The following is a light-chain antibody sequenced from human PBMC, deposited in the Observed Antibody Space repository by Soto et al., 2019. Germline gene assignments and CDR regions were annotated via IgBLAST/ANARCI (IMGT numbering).Light chain of an antibody. CDR1: SSDVGGYNY. V-gene: IGLV2-11*01. CDR2: DVS. J-gene: IGLJ2*01. Sequence: QSALTQPRSVSGSPGQSVTLSCTGTSSDVGGYNYVSWYQQHPGKAPKLMIYDVSKRPSGVPDRFSGSKSGNTASLTISGLQAEDEAEYYCCSYAGSYNVVFGGGTKLTVL. CDR3: CSYAGSYNVV.